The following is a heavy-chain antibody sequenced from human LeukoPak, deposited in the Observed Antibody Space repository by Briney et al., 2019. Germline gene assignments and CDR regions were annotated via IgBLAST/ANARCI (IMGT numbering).Heavy chain of an antibody. D-gene: IGHD5-18*01. CDR1: GFTFSTYW. CDR2: IKQDGSEK. CDR3: ARDPVDTA. V-gene: IGHV3-7*01. Sequence: GGSLRLSCVASGFTFSTYWMTWVRQAPGKGLEWVANIKQDGSEKNYVDSVRGRFTISRDNVKNSLYLQMNSLRAEDTAVYYCARDPVDTAWGQGTLVTVSS. J-gene: IGHJ4*02.